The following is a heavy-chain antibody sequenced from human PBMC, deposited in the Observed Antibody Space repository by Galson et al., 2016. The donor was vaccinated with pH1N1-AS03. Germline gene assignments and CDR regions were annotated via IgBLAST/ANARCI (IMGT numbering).Heavy chain of an antibody. J-gene: IGHJ4*02. CDR2: VYDIGGT. CDR1: GVSIRSGGYY. D-gene: IGHD4-17*01. V-gene: IGHV4-31*03. Sequence: TLSLTCSVSGVSIRSGGYYWTWIRQFPGKGLEWIGFVYDIGGTNYNPSLRSRVSISLDTSRSQFSLRLTSVTAADTAVYYCARAPHFGDQKSFDYWGQGRLVIVSS. CDR3: ARAPHFGDQKSFDY.